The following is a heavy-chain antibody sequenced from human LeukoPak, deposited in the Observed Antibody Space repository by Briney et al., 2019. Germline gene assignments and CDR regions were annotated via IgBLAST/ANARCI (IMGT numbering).Heavy chain of an antibody. J-gene: IGHJ4*02. D-gene: IGHD3-16*01. Sequence: SETLSLTCTVSGGSISSYSGSWIRQPAGKGLEWIGRIYTSGSTNYNPSLKSRVTMSVDTSKNQFSLKLSSVTAADTAVYYCAREVGGVYPSGEPIDYWGQGTLVTVSS. CDR2: IYTSGST. V-gene: IGHV4-4*07. CDR1: GGSISSYS. CDR3: AREVGGVYPSGEPIDY.